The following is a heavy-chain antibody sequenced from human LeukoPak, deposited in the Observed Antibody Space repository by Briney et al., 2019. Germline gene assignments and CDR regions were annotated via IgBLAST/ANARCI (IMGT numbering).Heavy chain of an antibody. V-gene: IGHV3-21*01. CDR1: GFTFSSYS. D-gene: IGHD2-2*01. J-gene: IGHJ6*03. CDR3: ARDSAAEYYYYHYYMDG. Sequence: GGSLSLSCAASGFTFSSYSMNWVLQAPGKGLEWVSSISSISSYIYYAESVKGRFTISRDNAKYSLYLQMNSLTAEDTAVYYCARDSAAEYYYYHYYMDGWGKGTTVTVSS. CDR2: ISSISSYI.